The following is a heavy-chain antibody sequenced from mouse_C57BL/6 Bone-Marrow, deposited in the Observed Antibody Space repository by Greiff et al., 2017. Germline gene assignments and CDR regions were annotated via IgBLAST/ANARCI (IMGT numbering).Heavy chain of an antibody. CDR1: GYAFTNYL. V-gene: IGHV1-54*01. J-gene: IGHJ3*01. Sequence: VQLKESGAELVRPGTSVKVSCEASGYAFTNYLIEWVKQRPGQGLEWIGVINPGSGGTNYNEKFKGKATLTADKSSSTAYMQLSSLTSEDSAVYFCARSATVVAPFAYWGQGTLVTVSA. D-gene: IGHD1-1*01. CDR2: INPGSGGT. CDR3: ARSATVVAPFAY.